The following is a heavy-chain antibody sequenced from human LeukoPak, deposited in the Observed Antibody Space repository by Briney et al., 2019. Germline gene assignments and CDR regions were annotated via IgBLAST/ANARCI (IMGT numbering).Heavy chain of an antibody. D-gene: IGHD6-19*01. Sequence: GESLKIFCRGSGYNFPNYRLGWVRPSSGKGLEWMGIIYPGDSDTRYSPSLQGHVTISADKPISTAYLQWSSLKASDTAMYYCARTAYSSGWYGGFDIWSQGTLVTVSS. CDR3: ARTAYSSGWYGGFDI. CDR1: GYNFPNYR. CDR2: IYPGDSDT. J-gene: IGHJ3*02. V-gene: IGHV5-51*04.